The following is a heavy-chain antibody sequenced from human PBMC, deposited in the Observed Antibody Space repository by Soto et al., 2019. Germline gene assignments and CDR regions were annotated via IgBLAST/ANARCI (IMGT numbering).Heavy chain of an antibody. D-gene: IGHD2-2*01. CDR3: ARDPNIVVVPAATYYYYGMDV. Sequence: PGGSLRLSCAAFGFTFSSYNMNWVRQAPGKGLEWVSLITSSGYYMYYADSLKGRFTISRDNAKNSLYLQMNSLRAEDTAVYYCARDPNIVVVPAATYYYYGMDVWGQGTTVTVSS. CDR1: GFTFSSYN. V-gene: IGHV3-21*01. CDR2: ITSSGYYM. J-gene: IGHJ6*02.